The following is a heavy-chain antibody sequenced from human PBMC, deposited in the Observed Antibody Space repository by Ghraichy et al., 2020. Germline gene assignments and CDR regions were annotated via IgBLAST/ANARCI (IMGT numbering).Heavy chain of an antibody. D-gene: IGHD5-18*01. Sequence: SVKVSCKASGGTFSSYAISWVRQAPGQGLEWMGGIIPIFGTANYAQKFQGRVTITADESTSTAYMELSSLRSEDTAVYYCTRVDTATQTEHTHYYYGMDVWGQGTTVTVSS. J-gene: IGHJ6*02. CDR3: TRVDTATQTEHTHYYYGMDV. V-gene: IGHV1-69*13. CDR2: IIPIFGTA. CDR1: GGTFSSYA.